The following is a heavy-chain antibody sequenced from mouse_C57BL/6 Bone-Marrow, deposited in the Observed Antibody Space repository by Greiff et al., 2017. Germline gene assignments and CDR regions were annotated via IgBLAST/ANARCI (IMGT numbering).Heavy chain of an antibody. Sequence: EVQLQQSGPELVKPGASVKIPCKASGYTFTDYNMDWVKQSHGKSLEWIGDITPNNGGTSYNQKFKGKATLTVDKSSSTAYMELRSLTSEDTAVYYCARTGSYAMDYWGQGTSVTVSS. CDR2: ITPNNGGT. V-gene: IGHV1-18*01. CDR1: GYTFTDYN. J-gene: IGHJ4*01. CDR3: ARTGSYAMDY.